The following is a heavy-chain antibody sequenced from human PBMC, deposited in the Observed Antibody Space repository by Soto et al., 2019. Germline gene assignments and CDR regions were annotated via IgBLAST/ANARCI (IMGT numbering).Heavy chain of an antibody. CDR2: IYYSGST. CDR3: ARDVRGSDFDY. D-gene: IGHD3-16*01. Sequence: QVQLQESGPGLVKPSQTLSLTCTVYGGSISSGDYYWSWIRQPPGKGLEWLGYIYYSGSTYYNPSLKSRVTISVDTSNNQFSLKLSSVTAADTAVYYCARDVRGSDFDYWGQGTLVTVSS. V-gene: IGHV4-30-4*01. J-gene: IGHJ4*02. CDR1: GGSISSGDYY.